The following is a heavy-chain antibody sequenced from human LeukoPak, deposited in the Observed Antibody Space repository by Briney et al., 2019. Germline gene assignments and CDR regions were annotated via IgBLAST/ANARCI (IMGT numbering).Heavy chain of an antibody. Sequence: SETLSLTCTVSGVSISSSNSYWGWIRQPPGKGLEWIGSIYYSGNTYYNASVKSRVTISIDSSKNQFSLMLSSVTAADTAVYYCAELGITMIGGVWGKGTTVTISS. J-gene: IGHJ6*04. D-gene: IGHD3-10*02. CDR2: IYYSGNT. V-gene: IGHV4-39*01. CDR3: AELGITMIGGV. CDR1: GVSISSSNSY.